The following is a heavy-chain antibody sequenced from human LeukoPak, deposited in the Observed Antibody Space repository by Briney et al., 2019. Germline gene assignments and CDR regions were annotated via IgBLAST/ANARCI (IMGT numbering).Heavy chain of an antibody. D-gene: IGHD3-22*01. CDR1: GYTFTGYY. CDR3: ARVSDYYDSSGPWDY. J-gene: IGHJ4*02. Sequence: ASVQVSCKASGYTFTGYYIHWVRQAPGQGLEWMGWINPNSGGTNYAQKFQGRVTMTRDTSISTAYMELSRLRSDDTAVYYCARVSDYYDSSGPWDYWGQGTLVTVSS. CDR2: INPNSGGT. V-gene: IGHV1-2*02.